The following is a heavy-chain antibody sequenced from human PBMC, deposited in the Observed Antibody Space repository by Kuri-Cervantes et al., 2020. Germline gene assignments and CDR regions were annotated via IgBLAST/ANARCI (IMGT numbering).Heavy chain of an antibody. CDR1: GFTVSSNY. CDR2: IYSGGST. J-gene: IGHJ4*02. Sequence: GESLKISCAASGFTVSSNYMSWVRQAPGKGLEWVSVIYSGGSTYYADSVKGRFTISRDNSKNTLCLQMNSLRAEDTAVYHCVKDHTYSGNSGPIDWGQGTLVTVSS. CDR3: VKDHTYSGNSGPID. D-gene: IGHD4-23*01. V-gene: IGHV3-53*05.